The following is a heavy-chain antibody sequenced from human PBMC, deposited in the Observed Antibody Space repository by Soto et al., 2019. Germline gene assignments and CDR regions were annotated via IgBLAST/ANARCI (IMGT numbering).Heavy chain of an antibody. J-gene: IGHJ3*02. CDR2: INDGNGNT. CDR1: GYTFTSYA. D-gene: IGHD6-6*01. CDR3: ARGHRSPSAFDI. V-gene: IGHV1-3*01. Sequence: QVQLVQSGAEVKKPGASVKVSCKASGYTFTSYAMHWVRQAPGQRLEWMGWINDGNGNTKYSQKFQGRVTITRDTSASTAYMELSSLRSEDTAVYYCARGHRSPSAFDIWGQGTMVTVSS.